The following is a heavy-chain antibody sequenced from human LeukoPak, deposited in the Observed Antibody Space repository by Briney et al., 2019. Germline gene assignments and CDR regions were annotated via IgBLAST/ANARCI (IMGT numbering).Heavy chain of an antibody. CDR3: AKDLVLWFGELLSS. V-gene: IGHV3-21*04. CDR2: ISSSSSYI. D-gene: IGHD3-10*01. J-gene: IGHJ5*02. Sequence: TGGSLRLSCAASGFTFSSYSMNWVRQAPGKGLEWVSSISSSSSYIYYADSVKGRFTISRDNAKNSLYLQMNSLRAEDTAVYYCAKDLVLWFGELLSSWGQGTLVTVSS. CDR1: GFTFSSYS.